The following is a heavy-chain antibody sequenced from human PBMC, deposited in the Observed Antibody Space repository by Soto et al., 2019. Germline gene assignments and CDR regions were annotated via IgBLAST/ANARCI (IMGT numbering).Heavy chain of an antibody. CDR3: ASPVQYDFWSGSPGPIDY. CDR1: GGSISSSSYY. J-gene: IGHJ4*02. Sequence: SETLSLTCTVSGGSISSSSYYWGWIRQPPGKGLEWIGSIYYSGSTYYNPSLKSRVTISVDTSKNQFSLKLSSVTAADTAVYYCASPVQYDFWSGSPGPIDYWGQGTLVTVSS. V-gene: IGHV4-39*01. CDR2: IYYSGST. D-gene: IGHD3-3*01.